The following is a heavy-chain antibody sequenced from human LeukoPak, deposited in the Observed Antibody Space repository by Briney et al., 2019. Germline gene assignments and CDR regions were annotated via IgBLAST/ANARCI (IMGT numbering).Heavy chain of an antibody. CDR2: ISYDGSNK. D-gene: IGHD5-12*01. Sequence: GGSLRLSCAASGFTFSSYAMHWVRQAPGKGLEWVAVISYDGSNKYYADSVKGRFTISRDNSKNTLYLQMNSLRAEDTALYHCARGYSGYDLIDYWGQGTLVTVSS. J-gene: IGHJ4*02. CDR1: GFTFSSYA. CDR3: ARGYSGYDLIDY. V-gene: IGHV3-30-3*01.